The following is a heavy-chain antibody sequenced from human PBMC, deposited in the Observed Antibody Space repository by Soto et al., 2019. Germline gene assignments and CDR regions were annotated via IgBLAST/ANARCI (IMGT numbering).Heavy chain of an antibody. CDR2: IDGSGGST. V-gene: IGHV3-23*01. Sequence: EVQLLESGGGLVQPGGSLRLSCAASGFAFSNYAMTWVRQAPEKGLEWVSSIDGSGGSTYYADSVKGRFTISRDNSKNTLYLQMNSLRAEDTAVYYCAKEAIVGAIDWFDPWGQGTLVTVSS. CDR1: GFAFSNYA. D-gene: IGHD1-26*01. J-gene: IGHJ5*02. CDR3: AKEAIVGAIDWFDP.